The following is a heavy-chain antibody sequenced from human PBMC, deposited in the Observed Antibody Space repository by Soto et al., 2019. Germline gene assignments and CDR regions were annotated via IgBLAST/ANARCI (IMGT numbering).Heavy chain of an antibody. CDR3: ARHIPMTTVVGPLDY. Sequence: GASVKVSCKVSGYTLTELSMHWVRQAPGKGLEWMGGFDPEDGETIYAQKFQGRVTMTEDTSTDTAYMELRSLRSDDTAVYYCARHIPMTTVVGPLDYWGQGTLVTVSS. D-gene: IGHD4-17*01. CDR2: FDPEDGET. J-gene: IGHJ4*02. CDR1: GYTLTELS. V-gene: IGHV1-24*01.